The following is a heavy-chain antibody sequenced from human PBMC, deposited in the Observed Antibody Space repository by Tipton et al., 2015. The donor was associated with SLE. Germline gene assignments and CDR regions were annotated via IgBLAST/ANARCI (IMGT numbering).Heavy chain of an antibody. D-gene: IGHD5-12*01. CDR3: ARDRGYTGYDPPGYFDY. CDR1: GFTFSSYW. V-gene: IGHV3-21*01. J-gene: IGHJ4*02. CDR2: ISSSSSFL. Sequence: SLRLSCAASGFTFSSYWMHWVRQAPGKGLEWVSSISSSSSFLYYTDSVKGRFTISRDNAKNSLYLQMSSLRAEDTAVYYCARDRGYTGYDPPGYFDYWGQGTLVTVSS.